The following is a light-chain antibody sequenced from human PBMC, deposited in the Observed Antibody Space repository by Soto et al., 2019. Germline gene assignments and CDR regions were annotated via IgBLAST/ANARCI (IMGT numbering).Light chain of an antibody. Sequence: VAQSRATEPLSAGESATRCSRASESVSSNLAWYQQRPGQAPRLVIYGASTRATGIPARFSGGGAGAEVTLTISSLRSEDFVTYYCHQYNSYFFTFGQGTRVEIK. V-gene: IGKV3-15*01. CDR2: GAS. CDR1: ESVSSN. CDR3: HQYNSYFFT. J-gene: IGKJ5*01.